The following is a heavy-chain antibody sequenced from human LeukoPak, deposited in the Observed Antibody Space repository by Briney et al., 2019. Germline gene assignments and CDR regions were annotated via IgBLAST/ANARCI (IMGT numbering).Heavy chain of an antibody. Sequence: ASVKVSCKTSGYSFTSYYIHWVRQAPGQGLEWMGMINPSGGSTNYAQTFQGRVTMTRDMSTSTVYMELSSLRSEDTAVYYCARDRWPVTRIHYYYSMDVWGKGTTVTVSS. D-gene: IGHD4-17*01. V-gene: IGHV1-46*01. CDR2: INPSGGST. J-gene: IGHJ6*03. CDR3: ARDRWPVTRIHYYYSMDV. CDR1: GYSFTSYY.